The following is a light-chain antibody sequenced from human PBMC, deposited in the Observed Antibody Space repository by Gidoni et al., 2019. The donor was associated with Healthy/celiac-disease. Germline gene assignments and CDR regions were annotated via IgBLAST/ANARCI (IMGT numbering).Light chain of an antibody. CDR1: SSDVGGYNY. J-gene: IGLJ2*01. CDR3: SSYTSSSTPL. CDR2: DVS. V-gene: IGLV2-14*01. Sequence: QSALPQPASVSGSPGQSITISCTGTSSDVGGYNYVSWYQQHPGKAPKLMIYDVSNRPSGVSNRVSGSKSGNTASLTISGLQAEDEADYYCSSYTSSSTPLFGGGTKLT.